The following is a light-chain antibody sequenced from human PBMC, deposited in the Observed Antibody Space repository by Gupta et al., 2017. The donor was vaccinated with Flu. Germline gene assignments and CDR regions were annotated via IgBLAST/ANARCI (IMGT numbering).Light chain of an antibody. J-gene: IGKJ4*01. CDR1: QSVLSSSNNKNY. V-gene: IGKV4-1*01. CDR2: WAS. Sequence: VMNQSPDSLAVSLSERATINCKSSQSVLSSSNNKNYLGWYQHKSGQPPKLLIAWASTRASGVPERFSGSGSGTDFTLTISSLQAEDVAVYFCLQYYISTYTFGEGTKVEIK. CDR3: LQYYISTYT.